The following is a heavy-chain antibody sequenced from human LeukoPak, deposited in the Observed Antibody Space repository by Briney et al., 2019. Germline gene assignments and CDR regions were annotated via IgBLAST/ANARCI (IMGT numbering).Heavy chain of an antibody. J-gene: IGHJ5*02. D-gene: IGHD1-26*01. CDR1: GGSISSGGYY. Sequence: SETLSLTCTVSGGSISSGGYYWSWIRQHPGKGLEWIGYIYYSGSTYYNPSLKSRVTISVDTSKNQFSLKLSSVTAADTAVYYCARAGREQPIPFDPWGQGTLVTVSS. V-gene: IGHV4-31*03. CDR3: ARAGREQPIPFDP. CDR2: IYYSGST.